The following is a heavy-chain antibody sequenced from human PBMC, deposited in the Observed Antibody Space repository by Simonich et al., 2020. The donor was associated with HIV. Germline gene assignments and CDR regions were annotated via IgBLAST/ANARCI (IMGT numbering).Heavy chain of an antibody. Sequence: QVQLVQSGAEVKKPGASVKVSCKTSGYTFTGHYMHWVRQAPGQGLEWMGWIKPNSGGTNYAQSFQGRVTMTRDTSISTAYRELSRLTSDDTAIYYCARVHITGYYSDYWGQGTLVTVSS. CDR3: ARVHITGYYSDY. CDR1: GYTFTGHY. CDR2: IKPNSGGT. J-gene: IGHJ4*02. D-gene: IGHD3-22*01. V-gene: IGHV1-2*02.